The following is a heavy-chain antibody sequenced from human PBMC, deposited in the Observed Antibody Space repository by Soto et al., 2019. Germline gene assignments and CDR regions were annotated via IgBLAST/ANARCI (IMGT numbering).Heavy chain of an antibody. CDR2: IKTKTDGGTT. D-gene: IGHD2-2*01. CDR1: GFTFNDAW. V-gene: IGHV3-15*01. J-gene: IGHJ3*02. Sequence: GGSLRLSCAASGFTFNDAWMTWVRQAPGKGLEWVGRIKTKTDGGTTDNAAPVKGRFTISRDDSKNTVYLQMNSLKIEDTGVYYCTTERCTGTNCYVKNAFDSWGQGTMVTVSS. CDR3: TTERCTGTNCYVKNAFDS.